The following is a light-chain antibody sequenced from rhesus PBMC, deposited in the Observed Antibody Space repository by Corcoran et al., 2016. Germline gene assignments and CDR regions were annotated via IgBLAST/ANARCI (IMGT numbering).Light chain of an antibody. V-gene: IGKV3-24*04. Sequence: IVMTQSPATLALSPGERATLSCRASQSVSSHLAWYQQKPGQAPRLLIYGASTRAPGIPDSFSGSGSGTEVTLTISSLEPEDVGVYFCLQSSNWPRTFGQGTKVEIK. CDR2: GAS. CDR3: LQSSNWPRT. CDR1: QSVSSH. J-gene: IGKJ1*01.